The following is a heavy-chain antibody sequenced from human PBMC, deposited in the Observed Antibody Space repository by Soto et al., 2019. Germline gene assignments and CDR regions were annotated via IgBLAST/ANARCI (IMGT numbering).Heavy chain of an antibody. D-gene: IGHD3-3*01. CDR2: ISSSSSYI. CDR1: GFTFSSYS. J-gene: IGHJ6*03. V-gene: IGHV3-21*01. Sequence: GGSLRLSCAASGFTFSSYSMNWVRQAPGKGLEWVSSISSSSSYIYYADSVKGRFTISRDNAKNSLYLQMNSLRAEDTAVYYCASPGYDFWSDYYGYYYMDVWGKGTTVTVSS. CDR3: ASPGYDFWSDYYGYYYMDV.